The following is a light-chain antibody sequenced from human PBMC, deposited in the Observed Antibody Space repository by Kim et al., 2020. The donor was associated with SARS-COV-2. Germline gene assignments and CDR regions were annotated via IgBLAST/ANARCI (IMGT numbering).Light chain of an antibody. CDR2: GAS. CDR1: QGMRSD. V-gene: IGKV1-6*01. J-gene: IGKJ1*01. CDR3: LQDFNYPRT. Sequence: ASVGDTVTIAGRASQGMRSDVGWDQFKPGKAPKLLILGASTQHSGVPSRFSGSGSGTDFTLTITSLQPEDSATYYCLQDFNYPRTFGQGTKVDIK.